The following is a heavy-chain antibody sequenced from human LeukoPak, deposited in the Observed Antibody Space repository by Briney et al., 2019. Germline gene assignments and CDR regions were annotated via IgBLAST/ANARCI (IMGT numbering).Heavy chain of an antibody. Sequence: GGSLRLSCAASGFTFDDYAMHWVRQAPGKGLEWVSGISWNSGSIGYADSVKGRFTISRDNAKNSLYLQMNSLRAEDTALYYCSGEDDYYYYGMDVWGQGTTVTVSS. J-gene: IGHJ6*02. D-gene: IGHD1-26*01. CDR2: ISWNSGSI. V-gene: IGHV3-9*01. CDR1: GFTFDDYA. CDR3: SGEDDYYYYGMDV.